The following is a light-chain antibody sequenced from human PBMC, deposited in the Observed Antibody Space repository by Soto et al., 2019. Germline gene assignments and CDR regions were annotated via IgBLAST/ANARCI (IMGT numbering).Light chain of an antibody. CDR2: AAS. J-gene: IGKJ5*01. CDR1: QSISSY. CDR3: QQSYSTPSIT. Sequence: DIQMTQSPSSLSASVGDRVTITCRASQSISSYLSWYQQKPGKAPKLLIYAASSLQSGVPSRFSGSGSGTDFTLTITSLQPEDFATYYCQQSYSTPSITFGQGTRLEIK. V-gene: IGKV1-39*01.